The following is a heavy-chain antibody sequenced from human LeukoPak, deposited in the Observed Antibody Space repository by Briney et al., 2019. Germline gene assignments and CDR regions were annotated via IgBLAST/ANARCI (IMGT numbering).Heavy chain of an antibody. CDR3: AREDRPDSSGWRYDAFDI. Sequence: GGSLRLSCAASGFTFSDYYMSWIRQAPGKGLEWVSYISSSGSTIYYADSVKGRFTISRDNAKNSLYLQMNSLRAEDTAVYYCAREDRPDSSGWRYDAFDIWGQGTMVTVSS. CDR1: GFTFSDYY. D-gene: IGHD6-19*01. CDR2: ISSSGSTI. V-gene: IGHV3-11*01. J-gene: IGHJ3*02.